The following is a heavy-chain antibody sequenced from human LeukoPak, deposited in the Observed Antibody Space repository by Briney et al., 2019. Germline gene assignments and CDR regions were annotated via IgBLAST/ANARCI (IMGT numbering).Heavy chain of an antibody. CDR1: GGSISGGSYY. CDR3: ARDRGGETDY. V-gene: IGHV4-61*02. CDR2: IYTSGST. D-gene: IGHD4-23*01. Sequence: PSQTLSLTCTVSGGSISGGSYYWSWIRQPAGKGLEWIGRIYTSGSTNYNPSLKSRVTISVDTSKNQFFLKLSSVTAADTAVYYCARDRGGETDYWGQGTLVTVSS. J-gene: IGHJ4*02.